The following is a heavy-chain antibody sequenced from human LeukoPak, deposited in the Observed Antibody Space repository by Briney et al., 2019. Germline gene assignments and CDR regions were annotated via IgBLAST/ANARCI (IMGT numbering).Heavy chain of an antibody. Sequence: GRSLILSCASSAFTLSNYGMHWVRQAPGKGLEWVAFIWYDGSNRYYADSVKGRFTISRDNSKNTLYLQMNSLRAEDTAVYYCAREEEATIISRNYFDYWGQGTLVTVSS. V-gene: IGHV3-33*01. CDR3: AREEEATIISRNYFDY. CDR2: IWYDGSNR. CDR1: AFTLSNYG. D-gene: IGHD5-12*01. J-gene: IGHJ4*02.